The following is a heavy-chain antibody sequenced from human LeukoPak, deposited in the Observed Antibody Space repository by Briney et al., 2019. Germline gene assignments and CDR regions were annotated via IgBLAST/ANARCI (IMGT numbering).Heavy chain of an antibody. V-gene: IGHV1-24*01. CDR3: ATGQTTPVLVDTLHF. J-gene: IGHJ1*01. CDR1: GYTFTGYY. Sequence: PSVKVSCKASGYTFTGYYMHWVRQAPGKGLEWMGGFDPDNAERVFARKFQGRVTMTEDTSTNTAYMELTSLGSEDTAVYYCATGQTTPVLVDTLHFWGQGTRVTVSS. CDR2: FDPDNAER. D-gene: IGHD3-3*01.